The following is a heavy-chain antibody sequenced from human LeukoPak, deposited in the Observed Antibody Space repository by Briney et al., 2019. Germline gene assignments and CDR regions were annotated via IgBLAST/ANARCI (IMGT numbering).Heavy chain of an antibody. CDR3: ARVRARCSTGCLLGNY. Sequence: ASVKVSCKTSGYTFTQYALNWVRQAPGQGLEWMGWISTNTGNPSYAPGFTGRFVFSLDTSVSTTYLEINSLKAEDTAVYYCARVRARCSTGCLLGNYWGQGTLVTVSS. D-gene: IGHD2-2*01. CDR1: GYTFTQYA. J-gene: IGHJ4*02. V-gene: IGHV7-4-1*02. CDR2: ISTNTGNP.